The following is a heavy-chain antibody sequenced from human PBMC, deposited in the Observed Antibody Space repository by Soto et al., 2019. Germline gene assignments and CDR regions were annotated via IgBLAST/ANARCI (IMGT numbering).Heavy chain of an antibody. Sequence: GESLTLSCKGSGYSFTSYWIGWVRQMPGKGLEWMGIIYPGDSDTRYSPSFQGQVTMTTDTSTSTAYMELRSLRSDDAAVYYCARDNGGRVDCTNGVCYYRPPSPPTINVPGFDYWGQGTLVTVSS. CDR3: ARDNGGRVDCTNGVCYYRPPSPPTINVPGFDY. D-gene: IGHD2-8*01. J-gene: IGHJ4*02. CDR2: IYPGDSDT. V-gene: IGHV5-51*01. CDR1: GYSFTSYW.